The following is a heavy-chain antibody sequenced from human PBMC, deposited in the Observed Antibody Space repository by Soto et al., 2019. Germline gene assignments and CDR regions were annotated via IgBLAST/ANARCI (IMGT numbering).Heavy chain of an antibody. J-gene: IGHJ4*02. V-gene: IGHV1-46*04. CDR1: GYTFADYS. D-gene: IGHD3-10*01. CDR2: IDPSTGTS. CDR3: ARLSRITFIVN. Sequence: QVRLVQSGAEVKSPGTSVKVSCQTSGYTFADYSIHWVRQAPGQGLEYMGNIDPSTGTSDSAQTLQGRISMTPDASTSTVYMELNNLRSDDTAVYYCARLSRITFIVNWGQGTLVTVSS.